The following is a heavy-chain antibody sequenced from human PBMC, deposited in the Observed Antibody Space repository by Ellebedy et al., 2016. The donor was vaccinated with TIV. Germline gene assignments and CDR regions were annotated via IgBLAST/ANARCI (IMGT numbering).Heavy chain of an antibody. D-gene: IGHD1-26*01. V-gene: IGHV3-74*01. Sequence: GGSLRLXXAASGFTFRNYWMHWVRQVPGKGLVWVARLKDGVNTDYADSVRGRFTISRDNAKNTMYLEMNSLRVEDTAVYYCARDGLIVGDKAALDIWGQGTMVTVSS. J-gene: IGHJ3*02. CDR1: GFTFRNYW. CDR3: ARDGLIVGDKAALDI. CDR2: LKDGVNT.